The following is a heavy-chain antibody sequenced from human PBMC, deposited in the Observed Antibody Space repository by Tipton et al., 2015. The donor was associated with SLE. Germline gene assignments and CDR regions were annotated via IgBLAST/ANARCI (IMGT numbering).Heavy chain of an antibody. CDR2: IYYTTTT. Sequence: TLSLTCTVSGGSISITNYYWGWIRQPPGKGLEWIGTIYYTTTTHYNPSLRSRVTISVDTANNQYSLRLRSVTAADTAVYYCARYRHSGVILYAFDIWGQGTMVTVSS. J-gene: IGHJ3*02. CDR1: GGSISITNYY. D-gene: IGHD2-21*01. V-gene: IGHV4-39*07. CDR3: ARYRHSGVILYAFDI.